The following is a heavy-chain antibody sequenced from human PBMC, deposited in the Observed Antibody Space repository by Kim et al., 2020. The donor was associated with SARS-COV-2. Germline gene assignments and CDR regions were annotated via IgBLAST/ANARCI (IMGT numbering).Heavy chain of an antibody. Sequence: GGSLRLSCAASGFTFSSYGMHWVRQAPGKGLEWVAVIWYDGSNKYYADSVKGRFTISRDNSKNTLYLQMNSLRAEDTAVYYCARDRGYDSSYFDYWGQGTLVTVSS. CDR3: ARDRGYDSSYFDY. V-gene: IGHV3-33*01. CDR2: IWYDGSNK. D-gene: IGHD5-12*01. J-gene: IGHJ4*02. CDR1: GFTFSSYG.